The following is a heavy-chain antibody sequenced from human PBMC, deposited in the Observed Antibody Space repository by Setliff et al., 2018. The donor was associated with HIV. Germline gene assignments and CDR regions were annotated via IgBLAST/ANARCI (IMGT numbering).Heavy chain of an antibody. V-gene: IGHV3-23*01. CDR1: GLTLSNSA. J-gene: IGHJ3*02. CDR3: ARDRRYYDSRQPWAFDI. Sequence: GGSLRLSCAASGLTLSNSAMTWVRQKPGRGLEWVSLIQSGGIIYYADSVKGRFTISRDNSKTSLYLQMDSLRAEDTALYYCARDRRYYDSRQPWAFDIWGRGTMGTVSS. D-gene: IGHD3-22*01. CDR2: IQSGGII.